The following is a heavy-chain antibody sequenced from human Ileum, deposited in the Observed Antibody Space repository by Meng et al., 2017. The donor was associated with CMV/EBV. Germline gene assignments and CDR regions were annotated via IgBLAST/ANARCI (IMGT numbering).Heavy chain of an antibody. J-gene: IGHJ4*02. D-gene: IGHD3-10*01. CDR2: LRTSGTT. V-gene: IGHV4-4*07. CDR3: GRAGARGVPVDM. Sequence: VSAQESGPGLANPSETLSLTCIVCGDSISGYHWTWIRKPAGKGLEWIGRLRTSGTTDHNPSLKSRVTLSIDTSKNQFSLKLNSVTAADTAVYYCGRAGARGVPVDMWGQGTLVTVSS. CDR1: GDSISGYH.